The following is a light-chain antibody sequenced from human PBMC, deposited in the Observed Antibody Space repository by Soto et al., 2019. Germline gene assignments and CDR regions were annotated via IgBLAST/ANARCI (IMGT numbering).Light chain of an antibody. J-gene: IGKJ4*01. CDR3: QQYCSSPVT. CDR2: VAS. Sequence: EIVLTQSPGTLSLSPGERATLSCRASQSVNNNYLAWYQQKPGQAPRLLIYVASSRATGIPDRFSGSGSVTDFTLTISRLEPEDFAVYYCQQYCSSPVTFGGGTKVEIK. V-gene: IGKV3-20*01. CDR1: QSVNNNY.